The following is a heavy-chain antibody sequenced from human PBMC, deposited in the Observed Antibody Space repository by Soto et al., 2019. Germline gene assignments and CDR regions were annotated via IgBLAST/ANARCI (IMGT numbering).Heavy chain of an antibody. CDR3: ARGSTGYCSGGSCDSIHRCNWFDP. D-gene: IGHD2-15*01. V-gene: IGHV4-34*01. J-gene: IGHJ5*02. CDR1: GGSFSGYY. CDR2: INHSGST. Sequence: QVQLQQWGAGLLKHSETLSLTCAVYGGSFSGYYWSWIRQPPGKGLEWIGEINHSGSTNYNPSPQSRFTMSADTSKNQFAQKLSAGTAADTAVYYCARGSTGYCSGGSCDSIHRCNWFDPWGQGTLVTVSS.